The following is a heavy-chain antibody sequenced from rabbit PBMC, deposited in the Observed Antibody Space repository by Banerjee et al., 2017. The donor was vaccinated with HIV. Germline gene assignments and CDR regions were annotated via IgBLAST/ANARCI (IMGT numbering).Heavy chain of an antibody. V-gene: IGHV1S45*01. CDR2: IYTGSSGGT. CDR1: GLDFSSNYW. D-gene: IGHD2-1*01. J-gene: IGHJ3*01. Sequence: QEQLVEYGGDLVQPEGSLTLTCKASGLDFSSNYWICWVRQAPGKGLEWIACIYTGSSGGTYYANWAKGRFTCSKTSSTTVTLQMTSLTAADTATYFCARGAADADYGDGYRLWGQGTLVTVS. CDR3: ARGAADADYGDGYRL.